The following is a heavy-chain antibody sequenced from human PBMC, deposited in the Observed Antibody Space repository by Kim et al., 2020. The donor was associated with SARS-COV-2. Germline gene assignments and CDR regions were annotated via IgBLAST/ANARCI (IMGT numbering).Heavy chain of an antibody. D-gene: IGHD3-22*01. V-gene: IGHV3-23*01. CDR1: GFTFSSYA. CDR2: ISGSGGST. J-gene: IGHJ4*02. Sequence: GGSLRLSCAASGFTFSSYAMSWVLQAPGKGLEWVSAISGSGGSTYYADSVKGRFTISRDNSKNTLYLQMNSLRAEDTAVYYCAKDRVPTYYYDSSGYYTQYYFDYWGQGTLVTVSS. CDR3: AKDRVPTYYYDSSGYYTQYYFDY.